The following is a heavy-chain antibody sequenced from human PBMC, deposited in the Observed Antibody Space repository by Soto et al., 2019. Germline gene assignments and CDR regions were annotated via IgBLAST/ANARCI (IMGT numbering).Heavy chain of an antibody. D-gene: IGHD5-18*01. CDR3: AKGGHSYGYTKWFDP. J-gene: IGHJ5*02. Sequence: EVQLLESGLVLVQPGVSLRLSCAASGFTFSSYAMSWVRQAPGKGLEWVSAISCSGSSTYHADSVKGRFTISRDNSKNTLYLQMNSLRAEDSAVYDCAKGGHSYGYTKWFDPWGQVTLFTFSS. CDR1: GFTFSSYA. V-gene: IGHV3-23*01. CDR2: ISCSGSST.